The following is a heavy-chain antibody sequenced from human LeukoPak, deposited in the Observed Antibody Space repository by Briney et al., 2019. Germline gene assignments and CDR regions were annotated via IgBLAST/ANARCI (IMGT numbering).Heavy chain of an antibody. CDR2: IAANGNDK. CDR3: AREVFFQFDN. Sequence: GGSLRLSCAASGFTFRKYWMAWVRQAPGRGLEWVATIAANGNDKDYEDALQGRFTISRDNARNSLSLRIDSLRAEDTAQYYCAREVFFQFDNWGQGALVTVSS. V-gene: IGHV3-7*03. J-gene: IGHJ4*02. CDR1: GFTFRKYW.